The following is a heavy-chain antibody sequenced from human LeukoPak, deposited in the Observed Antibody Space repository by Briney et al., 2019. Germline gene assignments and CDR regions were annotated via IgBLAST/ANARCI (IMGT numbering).Heavy chain of an antibody. CDR2: ISYDGSNK. Sequence: GGSLRLSCAASGFTFSSYAMHWVRQAPGKGLEWGAVISYDGSNKYYADSVKGRFTISRDNSKNTLYLQMNSLRAEDTAVYYCARDLSSAFDYWGQGTLVTVSS. CDR1: GFTFSSYA. D-gene: IGHD6-19*01. V-gene: IGHV3-30*01. J-gene: IGHJ4*02. CDR3: ARDLSSAFDY.